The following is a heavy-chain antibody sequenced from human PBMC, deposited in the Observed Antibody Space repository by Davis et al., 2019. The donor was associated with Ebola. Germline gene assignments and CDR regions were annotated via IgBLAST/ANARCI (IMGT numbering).Heavy chain of an antibody. D-gene: IGHD3-3*01. CDR1: GYTFTDYY. CDR2: INPNSGGT. J-gene: IGHJ4*02. CDR3: ARGGYYDFWSGYYTYFDY. Sequence: ASVKVSCKASGYTFTDYYMHWVRQAPGQGFEWMGWINPNSGGTYYAQKFQGSVTMTRDTSIRTAYMDLSRLRSDDTAVYYCARGGYYDFWSGYYTYFDYWGQGTLVTVSS. V-gene: IGHV1-2*02.